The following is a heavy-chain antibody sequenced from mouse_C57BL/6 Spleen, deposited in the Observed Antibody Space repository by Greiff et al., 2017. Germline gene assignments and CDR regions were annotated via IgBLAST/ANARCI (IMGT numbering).Heavy chain of an antibody. CDR1: GFTFSDYY. D-gene: IGHD2-13*01. Sequence: EVKLVESGGGLVQPGGSLKLSCAASGFTFSDYYMYWVRQTPEKRLEWVAYISNGGGSTYYPDTVKGRFTISRDNAKKTLYLQMSRLKSEYTAMYYCARRGLLFYAMDYWGQGTSVTVSS. J-gene: IGHJ4*01. V-gene: IGHV5-12*01. CDR2: ISNGGGST. CDR3: ARRGLLFYAMDY.